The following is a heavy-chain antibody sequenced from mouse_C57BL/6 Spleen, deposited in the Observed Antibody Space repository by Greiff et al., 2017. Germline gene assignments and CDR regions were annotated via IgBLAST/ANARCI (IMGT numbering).Heavy chain of an antibody. CDR2: IDPSDSYT. V-gene: IGHV1-69*01. D-gene: IGHD1-1*01. J-gene: IGHJ1*03. Sequence: QVQLQQPGAELVMPGASVKLSCKASGYTFTSYWMHWVKQRPGQGLEWIGEIDPSDSYTNYNQKFKGKSTLTVDKSSSTAYMQLSSLTSEDSAVYYCARQAVFITTVVAKYFDVWGTGTTVTVSS. CDR3: ARQAVFITTVVAKYFDV. CDR1: GYTFTSYW.